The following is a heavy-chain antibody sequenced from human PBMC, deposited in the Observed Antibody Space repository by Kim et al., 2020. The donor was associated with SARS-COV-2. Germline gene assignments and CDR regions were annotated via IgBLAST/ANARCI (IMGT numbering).Heavy chain of an antibody. D-gene: IGHD6-19*01. CDR3: ARGKSKQWLSPYYFDY. Sequence: SLKSRVTISVDTSKNQFSLKLSSVTAADTAVYYCARGKSKQWLSPYYFDYWGQGTLVTVSS. V-gene: IGHV4-34*01. J-gene: IGHJ4*02.